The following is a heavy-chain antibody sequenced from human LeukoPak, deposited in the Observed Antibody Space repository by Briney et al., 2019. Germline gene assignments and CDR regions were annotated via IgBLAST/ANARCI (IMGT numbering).Heavy chain of an antibody. D-gene: IGHD6-13*01. Sequence: PGGSLRLSCAASGFTFTIYSMNWVRQAPGKGLEWVSYISSSGTTMYYADSVKGRFTISRDNAKNSLYLQMNSLRDEDTAVYYCARRGTSSSWAHFDYWGQGSLVTVSS. J-gene: IGHJ4*02. CDR3: ARRGTSSSWAHFDY. CDR1: GFTFTIYS. CDR2: ISSSGTTM. V-gene: IGHV3-48*02.